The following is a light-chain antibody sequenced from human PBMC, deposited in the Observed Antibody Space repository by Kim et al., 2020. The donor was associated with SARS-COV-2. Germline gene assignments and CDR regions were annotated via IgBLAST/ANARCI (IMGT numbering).Light chain of an antibody. Sequence: ELVMTQSPATLSVSPGERVTLSCRASQTVSSYFTWYQQQHDQAPRLLICAATGRETGIPPRISGSGSETHFTLIINGLQSEDFTVYFWQQCTNLPLTFGRGTKVDIK. CDR3: QQCTNLPLT. CDR2: AAT. CDR1: QTVSSY. V-gene: IGKV3D-15*01. J-gene: IGKJ4*01.